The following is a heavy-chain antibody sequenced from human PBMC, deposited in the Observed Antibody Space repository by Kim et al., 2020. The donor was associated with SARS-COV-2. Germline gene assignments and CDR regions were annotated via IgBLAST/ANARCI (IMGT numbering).Heavy chain of an antibody. V-gene: IGHV7-4-1*02. J-gene: IGHJ6*02. CDR1: GYTFTSYA. Sequence: ASVKVSCKASGYTFTSYAMNWVRQAPGQGLEWMGWINTNTGNPTYAQGFTGRFVFSLDTSVSTAYLQISSLKAEDTAVYYCARDVLRYFDWLLNGMDVWGQGTTVTVSS. D-gene: IGHD3-9*01. CDR3: ARDVLRYFDWLLNGMDV. CDR2: INTNTGNP.